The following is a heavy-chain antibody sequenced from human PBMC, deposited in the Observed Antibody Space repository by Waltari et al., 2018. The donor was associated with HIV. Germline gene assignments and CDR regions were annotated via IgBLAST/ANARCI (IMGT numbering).Heavy chain of an antibody. CDR2: INHGGST. J-gene: IGHJ2*01. CDR1: GGSFNGYS. D-gene: IGHD4-17*01. CDR3: ARRWTTVTTDSLDL. V-gene: IGHV4-34*01. Sequence: QVQLQQWGAGLLKPSETLSLTCAVYGGSFNGYSWSWILQSPGKGLEWIGEINHGGSTFYNPSLKSRVTISVDTSKNQFSLKLSFVTAADTAVYYCARRWTTVTTDSLDLWGRGTLVTVFS.